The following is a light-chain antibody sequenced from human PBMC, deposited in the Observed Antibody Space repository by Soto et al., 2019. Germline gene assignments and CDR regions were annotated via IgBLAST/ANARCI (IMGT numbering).Light chain of an antibody. CDR1: QGIRSW. CDR3: QHYNSYSEA. CDR2: DAS. Sequence: DIQMTQSPSSVSAFVGDRVTITCRASQGIRSWLAWYQQKPGKAPKLLIYDASTLQSGVPSRFSGSGSGTEFTLTISSLQPDDFATYYCQHYNSYSEAFGQGTKVDIK. J-gene: IGKJ1*01. V-gene: IGKV1-5*01.